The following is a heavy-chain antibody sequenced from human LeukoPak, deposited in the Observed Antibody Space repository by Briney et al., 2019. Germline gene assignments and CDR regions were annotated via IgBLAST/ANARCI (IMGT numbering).Heavy chain of an antibody. CDR2: ISAGGGST. Sequence: GGALRLSCAASEFTFSSQAMTWVRQAPGKGLEWVSSISAGGGSTFYADSAKGRFTMSRENSKKTVYLQMNSLRAEDTAVYYCAKDSSGWAHIYMDVWGKGITVTVSS. J-gene: IGHJ6*03. D-gene: IGHD6-19*01. V-gene: IGHV3-23*01. CDR3: AKDSSGWAHIYMDV. CDR1: EFTFSSQA.